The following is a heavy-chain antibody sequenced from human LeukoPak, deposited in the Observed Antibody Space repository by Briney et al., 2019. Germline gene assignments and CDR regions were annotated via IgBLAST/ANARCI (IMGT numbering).Heavy chain of an antibody. CDR1: GYTFTGSY. CDR2: INTNSAGT. V-gene: IGHV1-2*02. Sequence: ASVKLSCSASGYTFTGSYMNWVRQAPGQGLGWMGWINTNSAGTNYAQKFQGRVTMTRDTSISTAYMELSRLRSDDTAVYYYARDPITMIVVVDPPSNWFDPWGQGTLVTVSS. D-gene: IGHD3-22*01. J-gene: IGHJ5*02. CDR3: ARDPITMIVVVDPPSNWFDP.